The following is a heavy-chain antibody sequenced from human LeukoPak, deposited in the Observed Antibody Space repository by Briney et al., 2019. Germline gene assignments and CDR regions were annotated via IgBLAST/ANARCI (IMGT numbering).Heavy chain of an antibody. CDR3: ARGGGRIAARPNLMGY. CDR2: INPNSGGT. J-gene: IGHJ4*02. D-gene: IGHD6-6*01. CDR1: GYTLTGYY. V-gene: IGHV1-2*02. Sequence: GASVKVSCKASGYTLTGYYMHWVRQAPGQGLEWMGWINPNSGGTNYAQKFQGRVTMTRDTSISTAYMELGRLRSDDTAVYYCARGGGRIAARPNLMGYWGQGTLVTVSS.